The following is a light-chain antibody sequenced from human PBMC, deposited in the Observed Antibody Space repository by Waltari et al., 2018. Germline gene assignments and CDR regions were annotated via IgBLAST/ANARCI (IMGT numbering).Light chain of an antibody. CDR3: QVWASSSDLEV. CDR1: NSGSKR. V-gene: IGLV3-21*03. Sequence: SYVLTQPPSGSVAPGKTARITCGGNNSGSKRVHGDQQKPGQAPVRVVYDDSDRPSGIPEPFSGFNSGNTATLTLSRVEAGDEAAYYCQVWASSSDLEVFGGGTKLTVL. CDR2: DDS. J-gene: IGLJ2*01.